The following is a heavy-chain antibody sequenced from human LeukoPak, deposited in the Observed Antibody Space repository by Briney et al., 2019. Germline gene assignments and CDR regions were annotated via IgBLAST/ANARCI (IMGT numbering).Heavy chain of an antibody. CDR3: AREVKGYYYMDV. D-gene: IGHD2-21*01. CDR2: INPSGGST. Sequence: ASVKVSCKVSGLSFIELSFHWVRQAPGQGLEWMGIINPSGGSTSYAQKFQGRVTMTRDTSTSTVYMELSSLRSEDTAVYYCAREVKGYYYMDVWGKGTTVTVSS. CDR1: GLSFIELS. J-gene: IGHJ6*03. V-gene: IGHV1-46*01.